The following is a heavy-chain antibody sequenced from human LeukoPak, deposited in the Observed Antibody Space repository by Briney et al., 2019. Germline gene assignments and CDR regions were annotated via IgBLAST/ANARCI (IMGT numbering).Heavy chain of an antibody. CDR1: GYIFTSYG. D-gene: IGHD4-11*01. J-gene: IGHJ4*02. Sequence: ASVKVSCKASGYIFTSYGIIWVRQAPGQGLQWMGWISAHNGNTNYAQTLQGRVTMTTDTSTSTVYMELRSLRSDDTAVYYCARAQTTLLLDYWGQGTLVTVSS. V-gene: IGHV1-18*01. CDR2: ISAHNGNT. CDR3: ARAQTTLLLDY.